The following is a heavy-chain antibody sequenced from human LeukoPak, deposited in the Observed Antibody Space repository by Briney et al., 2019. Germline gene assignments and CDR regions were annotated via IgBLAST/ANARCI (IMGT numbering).Heavy chain of an antibody. J-gene: IGHJ4*02. D-gene: IGHD6-13*01. Sequence: SETLSLTCTVSGGSISSYYWSWIRQPPGKGLEWIGYIYYSGSTNYNPSLKSRVTISVDTSKSQFSLKLSSVTAADTAVYYCARGESGYSGTFDYWGQGTLVTVSS. CDR1: GGSISSYY. CDR2: IYYSGST. CDR3: ARGESGYSGTFDY. V-gene: IGHV4-59*08.